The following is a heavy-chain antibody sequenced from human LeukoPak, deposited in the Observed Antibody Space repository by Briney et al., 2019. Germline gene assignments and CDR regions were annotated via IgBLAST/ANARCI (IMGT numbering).Heavy chain of an antibody. CDR2: ISGGGTST. V-gene: IGHV3-23*01. Sequence: GGSLRLSCAASGFTFSSYAMSWVRQAPVKGLEWVSVISGGGTSTHYADSVKGRFTIPRDNSKNTLYLQMNSLRAEDTAVYYCAKECSAGSCYSDFWGQGTLVTVSS. CDR1: GFTFSSYA. J-gene: IGHJ4*02. D-gene: IGHD2-15*01. CDR3: AKECSAGSCYSDF.